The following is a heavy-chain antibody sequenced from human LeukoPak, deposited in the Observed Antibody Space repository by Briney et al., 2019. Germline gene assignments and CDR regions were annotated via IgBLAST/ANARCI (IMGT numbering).Heavy chain of an antibody. CDR2: IVVGSGNT. V-gene: IGHV1-58*02. CDR1: GFTFTSSP. J-gene: IGHJ4*02. CDR3: ATGSGWYSPDY. D-gene: IGHD6-19*01. Sequence: SVKVSCKASGFTFTSSPMHWVRQARGQRLEWIGWIVVGSGNTNYAQKFQERVTITRDVSTNTACMELSSLRSEDTAVYYCATGSGWYSPDYWGQGTLVTVSS.